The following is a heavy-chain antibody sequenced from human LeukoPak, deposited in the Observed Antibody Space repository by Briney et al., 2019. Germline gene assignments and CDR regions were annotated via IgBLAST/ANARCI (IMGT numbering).Heavy chain of an antibody. Sequence: SETLSLTCTVSGGSISSSSYYWGWIRQPPGKGLEWIGSIYYSGSTYYNPSLKSRVTISVDTSKNQFSLKLSSVTAADTAVYYCGRYTISWEAVFDYWGQGTLVTVSS. CDR1: GGSISSSSYY. J-gene: IGHJ4*02. CDR3: GRYTISWEAVFDY. V-gene: IGHV4-39*01. CDR2: IYYSGST. D-gene: IGHD6-13*01.